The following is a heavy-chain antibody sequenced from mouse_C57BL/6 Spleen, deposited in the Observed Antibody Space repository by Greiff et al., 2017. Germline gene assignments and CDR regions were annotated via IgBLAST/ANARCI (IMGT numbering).Heavy chain of an antibody. J-gene: IGHJ2*01. D-gene: IGHD1-1*01. CDR2: IYPGDGDT. CDR1: GYAFSSSW. CDR3: ARRPTVVANFDY. V-gene: IGHV1-82*01. Sequence: QVQLQQSGPELVKPGASVKISCKASGYAFSSSWMNWVKQRPGKGLEWIGRIYPGDGDTNYNGKFKGKATLTADKSSSTAYMQLSSLTSEDSAVYFFARRPTVVANFDYWGQGTTLTVSS.